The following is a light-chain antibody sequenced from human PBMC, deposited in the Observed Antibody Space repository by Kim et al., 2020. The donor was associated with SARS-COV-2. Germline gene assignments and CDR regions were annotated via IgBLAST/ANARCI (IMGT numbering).Light chain of an antibody. J-gene: IGLJ3*02. Sequence: QSVLTQPPSVSGTPGQRVTITCSGSTSNIGRNIVNWYQQVPGRAPTLLIYSNDQRPSGVSDRVSGSKSDTSVSLAISGLQSEDEADYYCAAWDDGLDGWVFGGGTQLTVL. CDR2: SND. CDR1: TSNIGRNI. V-gene: IGLV1-44*01. CDR3: AAWDDGLDGWV.